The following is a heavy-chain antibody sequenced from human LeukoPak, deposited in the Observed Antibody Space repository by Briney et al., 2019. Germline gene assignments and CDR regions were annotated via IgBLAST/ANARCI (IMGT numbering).Heavy chain of an antibody. CDR3: TRDRSGSYEGDFDY. CDR1: GFTFSDHY. D-gene: IGHD1-26*01. V-gene: IGHV3-72*01. CDR2: IRDKGNSYTT. J-gene: IGHJ4*02. Sequence: GGSLRLSCAASGFTFSDHYMDWVRQAPGKGLGWVGRIRDKGNSYTTEYAPSVKGRFTISRDDSKNSLYLQMNSLKTEDTAVYYCTRDRSGSYEGDFDYWGQGTLVTVSS.